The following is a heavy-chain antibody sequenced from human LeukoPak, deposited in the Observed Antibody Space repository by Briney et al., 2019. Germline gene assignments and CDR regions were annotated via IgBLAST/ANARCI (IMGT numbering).Heavy chain of an antibody. D-gene: IGHD3-22*01. CDR3: VRLHDSRGYYSDS. Sequence: PSETLSLTCTVSGGSLNSGSFYWGWIRQPPGKGLKWIGLNSYSGNSYYNPSLKSRVTVSVDTSNNLFSLMLSSVTAADTAVYYCVRLHDSRGYYSDSWGQGTLVTVSS. V-gene: IGHV4-39*01. CDR2: NSYSGNS. CDR1: GGSLNSGSFY. J-gene: IGHJ5*01.